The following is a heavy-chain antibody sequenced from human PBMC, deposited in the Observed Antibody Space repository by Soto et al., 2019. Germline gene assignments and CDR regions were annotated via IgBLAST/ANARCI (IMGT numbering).Heavy chain of an antibody. CDR2: ISYDGSNK. CDR1: GFTFSSYA. J-gene: IGHJ6*02. Sequence: GSLRLSCAASGFTFSSYAMHWVRQAPGKGLEWVAVISYDGSNKYYADSVKGRFTISRDNSKNTLYLQMNSLRAEDTAVYYCAREGASRDGYKNSDYYYYGMDAWGQGTTVTVSS. V-gene: IGHV3-30-3*01. CDR3: AREGASRDGYKNSDYYYYGMDA. D-gene: IGHD5-12*01.